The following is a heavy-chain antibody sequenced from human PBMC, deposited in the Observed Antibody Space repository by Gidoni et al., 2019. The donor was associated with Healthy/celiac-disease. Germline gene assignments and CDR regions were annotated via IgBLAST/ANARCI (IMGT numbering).Heavy chain of an antibody. D-gene: IGHD5-18*01. V-gene: IGHV1-69*06. J-gene: IGHJ4*02. CDR2: IIPSFGTA. Sequence: QVQLVQSGAEVKTPGSSVKVSCKASGGPFSSYAICGVRQAPGQGLEWMGGIIPSFGTANDAQKFQGRVTITADKSTSTAYMEMSSLRSEDTAVYYCARDTGDTARAFDYWGQGTLVTVSS. CDR1: GGPFSSYA. CDR3: ARDTGDTARAFDY.